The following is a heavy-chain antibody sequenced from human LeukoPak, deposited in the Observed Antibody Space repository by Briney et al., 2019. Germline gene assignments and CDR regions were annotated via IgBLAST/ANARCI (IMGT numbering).Heavy chain of an antibody. D-gene: IGHD5-12*01. V-gene: IGHV3-23*01. J-gene: IGHJ4*02. CDR2: IRASGGST. CDR1: GFTFNSYA. Sequence: GGALRLSCAASGFTFNSYALSWVRQAPGKGLEWVSHIRASGGSTYYADSVKGRFTTSRDSSKNAVYLQMNSLRAEDTAVYYCAKGPTDQDGYIHGYGADYWGQGTLVTVSS. CDR3: AKGPTDQDGYIHGYGADY.